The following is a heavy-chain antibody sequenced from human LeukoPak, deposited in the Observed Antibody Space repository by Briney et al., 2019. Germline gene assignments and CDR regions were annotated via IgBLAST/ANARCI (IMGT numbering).Heavy chain of an antibody. CDR3: AKVKSFGYWFFDL. V-gene: IGHV5-51*01. Sequence: GESLKISCQGSGYSFSTSWIAWVRPAPGQGLEWVGSIYIGDSDPRYSPSFQGHVTMSADKSVNTASLQWNSLQGSDTGIYYCAKVKSFGYWFFDLWGRGTLVAVSS. CDR2: IYIGDSDP. D-gene: IGHD3-16*01. CDR1: GYSFSTSW. J-gene: IGHJ2*01.